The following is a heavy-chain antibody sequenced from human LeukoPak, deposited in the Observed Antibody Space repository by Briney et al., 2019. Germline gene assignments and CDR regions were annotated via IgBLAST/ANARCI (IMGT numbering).Heavy chain of an antibody. CDR2: ISSSSSYI. Sequence: GGSLRLSCAASGFTFSSYSMNWVRQAPGKGLEWVSSISSSSSYIYYADSVKGRFTISRDNAKNSLYLQMNSLRAEDTAVYYCARDFIVGARAEYFQHWGQGTLVTVSS. J-gene: IGHJ1*01. V-gene: IGHV3-21*01. CDR1: GFTFSSYS. D-gene: IGHD1-26*01. CDR3: ARDFIVGARAEYFQH.